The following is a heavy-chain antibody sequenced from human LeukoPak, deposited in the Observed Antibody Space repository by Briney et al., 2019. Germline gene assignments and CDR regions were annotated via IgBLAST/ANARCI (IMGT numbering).Heavy chain of an antibody. CDR2: IKQDGSER. J-gene: IGHJ6*03. CDR1: GFTFSYYW. Sequence: GGSLRLSCAASGFTFSYYWVNWVRQAPGEGLEWVAYIKQDGSERDYVDSVKGRFTISRDDAKNSLYLQMNSLRAEDTAVYFCARAVFPNYYYMDVWGKGTTVTISS. V-gene: IGHV3-7*01. CDR3: ARAVFPNYYYMDV. D-gene: IGHD2-21*01.